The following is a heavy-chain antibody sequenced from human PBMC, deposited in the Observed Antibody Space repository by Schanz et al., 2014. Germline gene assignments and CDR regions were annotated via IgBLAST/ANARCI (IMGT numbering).Heavy chain of an antibody. CDR2: TSTDGTKT. V-gene: IGHV3-30*04. CDR3: TRDRGALINHNDALDL. D-gene: IGHD3-16*01. Sequence: VQLVESEGGLVQPGGSLRLSCGASGFTFRGHAMHWVRQAPGQGLEKVAVTSTDGTKTYYAASVRGRFTISRDNSKNTVYLQMNSLRSEDTAVYYCTRDRGALINHNDALDLWGQGTMVSVSS. J-gene: IGHJ3*01. CDR1: GFTFRGHA.